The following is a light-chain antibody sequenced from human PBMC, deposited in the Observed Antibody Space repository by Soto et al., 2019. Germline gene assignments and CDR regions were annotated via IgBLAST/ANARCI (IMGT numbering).Light chain of an antibody. CDR2: DAS. CDR3: QQYNSDSPT. J-gene: IGKJ1*01. CDR1: QSISSW. V-gene: IGKV1-5*01. Sequence: DIQMTQSPSTLSASVGDRVTITCRASQSISSWLAWYQKKPGKAPKLLIYDASSLESGAPSRFSGSGSGTEFPLTISSLQHDDFATSYCQQYNSDSPTFGQGTKVEIK.